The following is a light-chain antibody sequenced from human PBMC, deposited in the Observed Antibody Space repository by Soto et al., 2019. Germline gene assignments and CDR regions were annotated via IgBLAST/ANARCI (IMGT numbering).Light chain of an antibody. J-gene: IGLJ1*01. CDR3: AAWDDSLNGHV. CDR1: SSNIGSNT. Sequence: QSVLTQPPSASGTPGQRVTISCSGSSSNIGSNTVNWYQQLPGTAPKLLIYSNNQRPSGVPGRFSVSKSGTSASLAISGLQSEDEADYYCAAWDDSLNGHVFGTGTKVTAL. CDR2: SNN. V-gene: IGLV1-44*01.